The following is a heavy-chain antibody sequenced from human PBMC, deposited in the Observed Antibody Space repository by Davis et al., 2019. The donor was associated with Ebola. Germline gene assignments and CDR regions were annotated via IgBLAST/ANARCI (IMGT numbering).Heavy chain of an antibody. CDR3: AKEDWGASGSYYIGQ. D-gene: IGHD3-10*01. CDR2: ISSSTFTV. CDR1: GFTFSIYS. V-gene: IGHV3-48*02. J-gene: IGHJ4*01. Sequence: GESLKISCAASGFTFSIYSMNWVRQAPGKGLEWVSYISSSTFTVYYADFVKGRFTNSRDNTKNSLYLQMDSLTEEDTAVYYCAKEDWGASGSYYIGQWGQGTLVTVSS.